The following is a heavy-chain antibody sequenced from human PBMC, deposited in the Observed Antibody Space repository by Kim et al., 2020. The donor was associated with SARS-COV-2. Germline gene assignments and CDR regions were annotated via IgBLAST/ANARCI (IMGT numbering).Heavy chain of an antibody. Sequence: DSVKGRFTISRDNSKNSLYLQMNSLRTEDTALYYCAKDADCSSTSCLIDYWGQGTLVTVSS. CDR3: AKDADCSSTSCLIDY. J-gene: IGHJ4*02. V-gene: IGHV3-43*01. D-gene: IGHD2-2*01.